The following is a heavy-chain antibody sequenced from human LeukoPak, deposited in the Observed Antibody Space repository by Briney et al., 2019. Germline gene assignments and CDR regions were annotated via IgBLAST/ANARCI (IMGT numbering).Heavy chain of an antibody. CDR2: INPDGTTT. V-gene: IGHV3-74*01. Sequence: GGSLRLSCAASGFTFSNYWMHWVRQAPGKGLVWVSHINPDGTTTTYADSVKGRFTISRDNAKNTLYLQMNSRRAEDTAVYYCADPFADAFDIWGQGTMVTVSS. J-gene: IGHJ3*02. CDR3: ADPFADAFDI. CDR1: GFTFSNYW. D-gene: IGHD3-3*01.